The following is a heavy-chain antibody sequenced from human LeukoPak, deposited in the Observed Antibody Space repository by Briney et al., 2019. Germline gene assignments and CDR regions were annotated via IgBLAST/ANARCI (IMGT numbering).Heavy chain of an antibody. V-gene: IGHV4-34*01. J-gene: IGHJ4*02. CDR1: GGSFSGYY. CDR2: INHSGST. D-gene: IGHD3-16*02. CDR3: ARVGLWGSYRYDY. Sequence: SETLSLTCAVYGGSFSGYYWRWIRQPPGKGLEWIGEINHSGSTNYNPSLKSRVIISVGTSKNQFSLKRRSVTAADTAVYYCARVGLWGSYRYDYWGQGTLVTLSS.